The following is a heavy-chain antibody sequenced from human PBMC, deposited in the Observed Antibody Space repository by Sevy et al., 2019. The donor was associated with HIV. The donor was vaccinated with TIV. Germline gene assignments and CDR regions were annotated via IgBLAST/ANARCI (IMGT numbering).Heavy chain of an antibody. CDR3: ARDGGSSYDSSGYSDY. D-gene: IGHD3-22*01. CDR2: ISYDGSNK. Sequence: GGSLRLSCAASGFTFSSYAMHWVRQAPGKGLEWVAVISYDGSNKYYADSVKGRFTISRDNSKNTLYLQMNSLRAEDTAVYYCARDGGSSYDSSGYSDYWGQGTLVTVSS. CDR1: GFTFSSYA. J-gene: IGHJ4*02. V-gene: IGHV3-30-3*01.